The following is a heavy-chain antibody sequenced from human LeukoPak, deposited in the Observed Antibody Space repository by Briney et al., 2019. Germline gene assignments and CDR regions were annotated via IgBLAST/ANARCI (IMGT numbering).Heavy chain of an antibody. CDR1: GGSISNYY. CDR2: INYSGST. J-gene: IGHJ4*02. Sequence: SETLSLTCTVSGGSISNYYWSWIRQPPGKGLEWIAYINYSGSTNYNPSLKSRVTISVDTSKNQFSLQLNSVTPEDTAVYYCARGWLQSGFDYWGQGTLVTVSS. V-gene: IGHV4-59*12. D-gene: IGHD5-24*01. CDR3: ARGWLQSGFDY.